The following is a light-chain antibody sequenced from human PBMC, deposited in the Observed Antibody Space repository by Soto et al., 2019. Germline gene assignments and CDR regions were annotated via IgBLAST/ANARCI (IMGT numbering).Light chain of an antibody. V-gene: IGLV2-8*01. Sequence: QPVLTQPPSASGSPGQSVTISCTGTSSDVGAYNYVSWYQQHPGKAPKLMIYEVSQRPSGVPDRFSGSKSGNTASLTVSGLQAEDEADYYCSSYAGNNYFVFGPGTKVTVL. CDR3: SSYAGNNYFV. J-gene: IGLJ1*01. CDR1: SSDVGAYNY. CDR2: EVS.